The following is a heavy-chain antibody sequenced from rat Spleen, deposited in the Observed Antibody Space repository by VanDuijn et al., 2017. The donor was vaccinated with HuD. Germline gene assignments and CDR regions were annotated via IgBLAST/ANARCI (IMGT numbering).Heavy chain of an antibody. Sequence: EVQLVESGGGSVQPGRSMKLSCVASGFTFSDYGVAWVRQAPTKGLEWVATISYGDSSGHSSTYYRDSVKGRFTISRDNAKSTLSLQMDSLRSEDTATYYCARRHYGYTDYFDYWGQGVMVTVSS. D-gene: IGHD1-9*01. CDR3: ARRHYGYTDYFDY. V-gene: IGHV5-29*01. CDR2: ISYGDSSGHSST. CDR1: GFTFSDYG. J-gene: IGHJ2*01.